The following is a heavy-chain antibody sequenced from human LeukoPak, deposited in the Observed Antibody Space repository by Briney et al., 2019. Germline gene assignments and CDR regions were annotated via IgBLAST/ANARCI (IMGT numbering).Heavy chain of an antibody. CDR2: IKQDGSEK. J-gene: IGHJ4*02. CDR3: ARDSHASSWYQDF. Sequence: ETLSLTCAVYGGSFSGYYWSWIRQAPRKGLEWVANIKQDGSEKYYVDSVKGRFTISRDNAKNSLYLQMNSLRAEDTAVYYCARDSHASSWYQDFWGQGTLVTVS. D-gene: IGHD6-13*01. CDR1: GGSFSGYY. V-gene: IGHV3-7*03.